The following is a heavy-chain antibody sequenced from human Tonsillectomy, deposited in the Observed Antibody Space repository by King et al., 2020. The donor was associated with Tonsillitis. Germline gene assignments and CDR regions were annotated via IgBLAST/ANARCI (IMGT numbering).Heavy chain of an antibody. V-gene: IGHV3-30*18. J-gene: IGHJ4*02. CDR2: ISNDGSKK. D-gene: IGHD2-15*01. CDR1: GFTFSSYG. CDR3: AKANLGYCSGGSCYILGY. Sequence: VQLVESGGGVVQPGRSLRLSCAASGFTFSSYGMHWVRQAPGKGLEWVAVISNDGSKKYYADSVKGRFTISRDNSKNTLYLRMNSLRTEDTAVYYCAKANLGYCSGGSCYILGYWGQGTLVTVSS.